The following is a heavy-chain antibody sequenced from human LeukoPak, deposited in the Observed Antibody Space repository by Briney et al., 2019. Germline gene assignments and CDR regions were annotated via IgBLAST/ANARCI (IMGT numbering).Heavy chain of an antibody. V-gene: IGHV1-2*02. Sequence: ASVKVSCKASGYTFTGYYMHWVRQAPGQGLEWMGWINPNSGGTNYAQKFQGRVTMTRDTSISTAYMELSRLRSDDTAVYYCARGPTYYCDSSGYRAWGQGTLVTVSS. J-gene: IGHJ5*02. D-gene: IGHD3-22*01. CDR2: INPNSGGT. CDR1: GYTFTGYY. CDR3: ARGPTYYCDSSGYRA.